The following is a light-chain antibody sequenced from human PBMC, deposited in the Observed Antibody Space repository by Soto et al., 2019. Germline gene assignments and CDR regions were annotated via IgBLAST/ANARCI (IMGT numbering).Light chain of an antibody. CDR3: QQGQNWPLT. CDR1: QSINSE. J-gene: IGKJ2*01. CDR2: GAS. V-gene: IGKV3-15*01. Sequence: EIVMTQSPATLSLSPGERAALSCRASQSINSELAWYQQKPGQPPRLLIYGASTRATGVPARFTGSESGSEFTLTISGLQSEDFEVYYCQQGQNWPLTFGQGTRLEI.